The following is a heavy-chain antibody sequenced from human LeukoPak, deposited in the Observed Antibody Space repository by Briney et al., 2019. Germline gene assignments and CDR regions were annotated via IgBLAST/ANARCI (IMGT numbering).Heavy chain of an antibody. V-gene: IGHV1-2*02. J-gene: IGHJ4*02. CDR2: INPNGGGT. CDR3: ARNTGAFSGDY. D-gene: IGHD3-10*01. Sequence: GAPVKVSCKASGYTFTGYSMHWVRQAPGQGLEWMGWINPNGGGTFYAQKFQGRVTMTRDTSISTAYMELGRLRSDDTALYYCARNTGAFSGDYWGLGTLVTVSS. CDR1: GYTFTGYS.